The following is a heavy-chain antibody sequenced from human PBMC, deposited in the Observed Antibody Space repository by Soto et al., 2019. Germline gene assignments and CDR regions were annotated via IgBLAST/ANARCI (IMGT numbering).Heavy chain of an antibody. CDR3: AKDTGADY. CDR2: ISYDGSDQ. J-gene: IGHJ4*02. Sequence: QVQLVESGGGVVQPGRSLRLSCAASGFTFSSYGMYWVRRAPGKGLEWVARISYDGSDQFYGDSVKGRFTISRDNSKNILYVQRNSLRSEDTAVYYCAKDTGADYWGQGTVVTVSA. V-gene: IGHV3-30*18. CDR1: GFTFSSYG. D-gene: IGHD3-10*01.